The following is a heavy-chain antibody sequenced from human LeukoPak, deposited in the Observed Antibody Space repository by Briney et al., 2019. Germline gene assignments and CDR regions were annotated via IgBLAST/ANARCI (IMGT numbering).Heavy chain of an antibody. D-gene: IGHD6-13*01. CDR2: IYYSGST. Sequence: SETLSLTCTVSGGAISSYYWSWIRQPPGKGLEWIGYIYYSGSTNYNPSLKSRVTISVDTSKNQFSLKLSSVTAADTAVYYCARHFGGSSWRNWFDPWGQGTLVTVSS. CDR3: ARHFGGSSWRNWFDP. CDR1: GGAISSYY. J-gene: IGHJ5*02. V-gene: IGHV4-59*01.